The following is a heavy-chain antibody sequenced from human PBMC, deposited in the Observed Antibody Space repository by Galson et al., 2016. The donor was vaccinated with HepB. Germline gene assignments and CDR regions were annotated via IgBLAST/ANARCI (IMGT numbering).Heavy chain of an antibody. Sequence: SLRLSCAASGFTFSGSAIHWVRQAAGKGLEWIGRIRSKPNSYTTAYAASVKGRFTISRDDSKNTAYLQMISLKTEDTAVYYCSRRPSWDESLDIWGQGTMVTVSS. CDR2: IRSKPNSYTT. CDR3: SRRPSWDESLDI. J-gene: IGHJ3*02. D-gene: IGHD1-26*01. CDR1: GFTFSGSA. V-gene: IGHV3-73*01.